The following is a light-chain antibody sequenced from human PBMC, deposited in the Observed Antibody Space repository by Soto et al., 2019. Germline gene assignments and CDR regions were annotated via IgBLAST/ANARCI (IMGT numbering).Light chain of an antibody. CDR3: QQYSNWPPFT. Sequence: EILMAQSPGTLSVSPGERATLSCRASQSVSSKLAWYQQKPGQSPRLLIYGTSIRATGIPARFSGSGSGTEFTLTISNLQSEDFGVYYCQQYSNWPPFTFGQGTRLEVK. CDR1: QSVSSK. CDR2: GTS. J-gene: IGKJ5*01. V-gene: IGKV3-15*01.